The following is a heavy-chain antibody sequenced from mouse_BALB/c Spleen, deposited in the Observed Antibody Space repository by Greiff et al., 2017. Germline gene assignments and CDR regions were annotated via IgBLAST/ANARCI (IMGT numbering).Heavy chain of an antibody. CDR3: ARQTPTATFDY. V-gene: IGHV5-6*01. J-gene: IGHJ2*01. D-gene: IGHD1-2*01. Sequence: EVKLVESGGDLVKPGGSLKLSCAASGFTFSSYGMSWVRQTPDKRLEWVATISSGGSYTYYPDSVKGRFTISRDNAKNTLYLQMSSLKSEDTAMYYCARQTPTATFDYWGQGTTLTVSS. CDR2: ISSGGSYT. CDR1: GFTFSSYG.